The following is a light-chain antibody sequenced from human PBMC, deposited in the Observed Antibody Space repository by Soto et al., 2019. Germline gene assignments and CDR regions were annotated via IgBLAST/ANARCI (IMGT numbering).Light chain of an antibody. Sequence: EIVLTQSPGTLSLSPGERATLSCRASQSVSSSFLAWYQQKPGQAPRLLIYGASNRATGIPDRFSGSGSGTDFTLTISRLEPEDFALYFCQQRSTWPPGYTFGQGTKLEIK. J-gene: IGKJ2*01. CDR2: GAS. CDR1: QSVSSSF. CDR3: QQRSTWPPGYT. V-gene: IGKV3D-20*02.